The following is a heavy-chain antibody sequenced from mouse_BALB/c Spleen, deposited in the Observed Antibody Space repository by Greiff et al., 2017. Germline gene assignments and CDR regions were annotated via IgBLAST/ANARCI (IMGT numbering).Heavy chain of an antibody. J-gene: IGHJ4*01. CDR3: AREEGYYAMDY. CDR1: GYSITSDYA. Sequence: DVQLQESGPGLVKPSQSLSLTCTVTGYSITSDYAWNWIRQFPGNKLEWMGYISYSGSTSYNPSLKSRISITRDTSKNQFFLQLNSVTTEDTATYYCAREEGYYAMDYWGQGTSVTVSS. V-gene: IGHV3-2*02. CDR2: ISYSGST.